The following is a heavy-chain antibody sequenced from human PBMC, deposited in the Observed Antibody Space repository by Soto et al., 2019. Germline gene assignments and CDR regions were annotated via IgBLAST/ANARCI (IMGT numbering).Heavy chain of an antibody. CDR1: GYTFTSYG. CDR3: ARGRYGDY. V-gene: IGHV1-18*01. D-gene: IGHD1-1*01. CDR2: ISAHNGNT. Sequence: QVHLVQSGAEVKKPGASVKVSCKASGYTFTSYGITWVRQAPGQGLEWMGWISAHNGNTDYAQKLQGRVIVTRDTSTSTACMELRSLISDDAAVYYCARGRYGDYWGQGALVTVS. J-gene: IGHJ4*02.